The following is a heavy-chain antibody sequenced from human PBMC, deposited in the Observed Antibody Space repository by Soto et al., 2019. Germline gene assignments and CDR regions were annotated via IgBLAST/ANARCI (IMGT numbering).Heavy chain of an antibody. D-gene: IGHD3-16*01. CDR3: PRLGFVGEGDF. J-gene: IGHJ4*02. Sequence: GGSLRLSCATSGFTFSRYWIHWVRQAPGEGLVWVSRISGDGVHTDYAESVKGRFTVSRDIAKSTGYLQMNNLRAEDTAIYYCPRLGFVGEGDFWGQGILVTVSS. V-gene: IGHV3-74*01. CDR1: GFTFSRYW. CDR2: ISGDGVHT.